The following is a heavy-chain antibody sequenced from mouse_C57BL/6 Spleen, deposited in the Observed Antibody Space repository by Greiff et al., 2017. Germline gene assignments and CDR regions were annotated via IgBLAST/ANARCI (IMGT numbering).Heavy chain of an antibody. D-gene: IGHD2-5*01. J-gene: IGHJ4*01. Sequence: VMLVESGPELVKPGASVKISCKASGYAFSSSWMNWVKQRPGKGLEWIGRIYPGDGDTNYNGKFKGKATLTADKSSSTAYMQLSSLTSEDSAVYFCARFYYSNYGAMDYWGQGTSVTVSS. V-gene: IGHV1-82*01. CDR3: ARFYYSNYGAMDY. CDR1: GYAFSSSW. CDR2: IYPGDGDT.